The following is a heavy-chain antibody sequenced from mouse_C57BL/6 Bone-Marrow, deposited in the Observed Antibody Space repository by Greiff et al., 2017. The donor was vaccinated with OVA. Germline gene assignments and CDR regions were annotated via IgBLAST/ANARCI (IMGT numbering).Heavy chain of an antibody. Sequence: EVQLQQSGPELVKPGASVKISCKASGYTFTDYYMNWVKQSHGKSLEWIGDINPNNGGTSYNQKFKGKATLTVDKSSSTAYMELRSLTSEDSAVYYCAGYYGSSYWYFDVWGTGTTVTVSS. J-gene: IGHJ1*03. D-gene: IGHD1-1*01. CDR3: AGYYGSSYWYFDV. CDR1: GYTFTDYY. V-gene: IGHV1-26*01. CDR2: INPNNGGT.